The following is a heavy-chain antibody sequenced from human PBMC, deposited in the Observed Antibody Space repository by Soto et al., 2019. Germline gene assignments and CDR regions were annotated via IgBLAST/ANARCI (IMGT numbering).Heavy chain of an antibody. D-gene: IGHD3-3*01. J-gene: IGHJ4*02. CDR2: ISWNSGSI. CDR1: GFTFDDYA. CDR3: AKGFRFLEWFWTPFDY. Sequence: HPGGSLRLSCAASGFTFDDYAMHWVRQAPGKGLEWVSGISWNSGSIGYADSVKGRFTISRDNAKNSLCLQMNSLRAEDTALYYCAKGFRFLEWFWTPFDYWGQGTLVTVSS. V-gene: IGHV3-9*01.